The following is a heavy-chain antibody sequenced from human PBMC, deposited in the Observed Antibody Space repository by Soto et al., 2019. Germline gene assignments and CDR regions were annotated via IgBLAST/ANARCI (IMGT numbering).Heavy chain of an antibody. CDR2: IYWDDDK. J-gene: IGHJ4*02. Sequence: QITLKESGPTLVKPTQTLTLTCTFSGFSLSTSGVGVGWIRQPPGKALEWLALIYWDDDKRYSPSLKSRLTITKDTSKNQVVLTMTNMDPVDTATYYCAHRQDYDSSGYTYFDYWGQGTLVTVS. D-gene: IGHD3-22*01. CDR3: AHRQDYDSSGYTYFDY. CDR1: GFSLSTSGVG. V-gene: IGHV2-5*02.